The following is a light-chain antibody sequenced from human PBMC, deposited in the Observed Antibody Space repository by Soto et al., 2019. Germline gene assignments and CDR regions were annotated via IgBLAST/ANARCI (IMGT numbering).Light chain of an antibody. Sequence: QSALTQPASVSGSPGQSITISCTGTSSDVGTYKYVSWYQQLPGKAPKLMIYEVSNRPSGVSNRFSGSKSGNTASLTISGLQAEDEADYYCSSYTSSSTLLFGGGTKLTVL. J-gene: IGLJ2*01. CDR3: SSYTSSSTLL. CDR2: EVS. CDR1: SSDVGTYKY. V-gene: IGLV2-14*01.